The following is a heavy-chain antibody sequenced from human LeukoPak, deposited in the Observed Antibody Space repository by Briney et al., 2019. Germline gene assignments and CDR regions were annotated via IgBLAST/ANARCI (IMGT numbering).Heavy chain of an antibody. CDR3: TREAGVGNWFDP. CDR2: INPDNGGT. V-gene: IGHV1-2*02. CDR1: GYTFTDYY. Sequence: GASVTVSCRASGYTFTDYYIHWVRQAPGQGLEWMGWINPDNGGTNYAQKFQGRVTMTRDTSIRTVYMDLSRLRSDDTAVFYCTREAGVGNWFDPWGQGTQVTVSS. D-gene: IGHD3-3*01. J-gene: IGHJ5*02.